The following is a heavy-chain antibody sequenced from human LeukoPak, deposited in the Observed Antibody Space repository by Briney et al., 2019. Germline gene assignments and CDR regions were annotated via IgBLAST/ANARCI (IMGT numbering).Heavy chain of an antibody. CDR2: ISGNSGNI. Sequence: GGSLRLSCATSGFTFSNYAMSWVRQAPGKGLEWVSGISGNSGNIDYADSVKGRFTISRDNSKNTLYLQMNSLRAEDTAVYYCAKDAHSSGWYVPIDYWGQGTLVTVSS. D-gene: IGHD6-19*01. CDR1: GFTFSNYA. V-gene: IGHV3-23*01. CDR3: AKDAHSSGWYVPIDY. J-gene: IGHJ4*02.